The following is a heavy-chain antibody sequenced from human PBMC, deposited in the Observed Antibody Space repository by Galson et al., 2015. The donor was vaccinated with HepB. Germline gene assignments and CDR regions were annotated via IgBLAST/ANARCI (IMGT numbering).Heavy chain of an antibody. CDR3: ARDSRGGYYYYYGMDV. J-gene: IGHJ6*02. CDR2: IYSGGST. D-gene: IGHD2-15*01. V-gene: IGHV3-53*01. Sequence: SLRLSCAASGFTVSSNYMSWVRQAPGKGLEWVSVIYSGGSTYYADSVKGRFTISRDNSKNTLYLQMNSQRAEDTAVYYCARDSRGGYYYYYGMDVWGQGTTVTVSS. CDR1: GFTVSSNY.